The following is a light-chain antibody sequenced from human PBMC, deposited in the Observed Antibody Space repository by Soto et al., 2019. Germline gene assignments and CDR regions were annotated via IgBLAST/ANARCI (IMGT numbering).Light chain of an antibody. CDR1: QSVSSN. J-gene: IGKJ1*01. Sequence: EIVMTQSPATLSVSPGESATLSCRASQSVSSNLAWYQQKPGHAPRLLIYGASTMATGIPAMFSGSRSGTVFTLTISRLQSEDFAGYYCQQYDGWPRTFVQGTKVQIK. V-gene: IGKV3-15*01. CDR3: QQYDGWPRT. CDR2: GAS.